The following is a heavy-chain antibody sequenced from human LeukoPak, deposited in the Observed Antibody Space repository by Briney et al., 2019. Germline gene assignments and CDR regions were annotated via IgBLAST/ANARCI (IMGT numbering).Heavy chain of an antibody. Sequence: SVKVSCKASGYTFTSYGISWVRQAPGQGLEWMGRIIPVLDKTNYAQKFQGRVTITADKTTNTAYMDLSSLRSEDTAVYYCARAGQISTGAYFDYWGQGTLVTVSS. V-gene: IGHV1-69*04. CDR3: ARAGQISTGAYFDY. CDR1: GYTFTSYG. D-gene: IGHD3-10*01. CDR2: IIPVLDKT. J-gene: IGHJ4*02.